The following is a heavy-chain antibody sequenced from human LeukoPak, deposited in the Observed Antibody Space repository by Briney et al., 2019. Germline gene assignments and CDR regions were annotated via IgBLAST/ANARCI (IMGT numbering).Heavy chain of an antibody. J-gene: IGHJ3*02. V-gene: IGHV1-2*02. CDR2: INPNSGGT. CDR1: GYTFTGCY. D-gene: IGHD6-13*01. Sequence: ASVKVSCKASGYTFTGCYMHWVRQAPGQGLERMGGINPNSGGTNYAQKFQGRVTMTRDTSISTAYMELSRLRSDDTAVYYCARSGQLKSFDIWGQGTMVTVSS. CDR3: ARSGQLKSFDI.